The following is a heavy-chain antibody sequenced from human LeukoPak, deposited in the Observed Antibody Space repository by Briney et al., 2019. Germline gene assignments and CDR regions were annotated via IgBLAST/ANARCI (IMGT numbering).Heavy chain of an antibody. J-gene: IGHJ4*02. CDR2: INPNSGDT. CDR3: ARGDSSPYYYFDY. CDR1: GYTFTGYY. V-gene: IGHV1-2*02. D-gene: IGHD3-22*01. Sequence: ASGKVSCKASGYTFTGYYLHWVRQAPGQGLEWMGWINPNSGDTNYAQKFQGGVTMTRDTSISTAYMELSRLRSDDTAVFYCARGDSSPYYYFDYWGQGTLVTVSS.